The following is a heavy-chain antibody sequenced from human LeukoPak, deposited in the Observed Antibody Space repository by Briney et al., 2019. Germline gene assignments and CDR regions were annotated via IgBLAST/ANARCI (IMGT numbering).Heavy chain of an antibody. V-gene: IGHV3-23*01. Sequence: GGSLRLSCAASGFTFSSYAMSWVRQAPGKGLEWVAAISGSGGSTYYADSVKGRFTISRDNSKNTLYLQMNSLRAEDTAVYYCAKDRSSSKPRGVNDYWGQGTLVTVSS. D-gene: IGHD3-3*01. CDR1: GFTFSSYA. J-gene: IGHJ4*02. CDR3: AKDRSSSKPRGVNDY. CDR2: ISGSGGST.